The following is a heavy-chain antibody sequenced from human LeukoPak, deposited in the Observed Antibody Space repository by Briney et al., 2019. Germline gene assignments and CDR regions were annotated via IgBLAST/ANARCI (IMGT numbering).Heavy chain of an antibody. J-gene: IGHJ4*02. CDR2: VHYSGNT. CDR1: GDSISGRRYY. D-gene: IGHD5-12*01. CDR3: ARYPLVADNEHDY. Sequence: PSETLSLTCTVSGDSISGRRYYWGWIRQPPGKGLEWIGSVHYSGNTYYNPSLNSRVTMSVETSKNHFSLKLTSLTAADTAVYYCARYPLVADNEHDYWGKGTQVTVSS. V-gene: IGHV4-39*02.